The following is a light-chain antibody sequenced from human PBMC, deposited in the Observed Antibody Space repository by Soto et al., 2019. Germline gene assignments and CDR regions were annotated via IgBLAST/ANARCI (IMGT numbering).Light chain of an antibody. J-gene: IGKJ4*01. CDR1: QSVRSNY. CDR2: GAS. V-gene: IGKV3-20*01. CDR3: QQYGSSPPLS. Sequence: EIVLTQSPSTLSLSPGERATLSCRASQSVRSNYLAWYQQRPGQAPSLLIYGASSRATGIPDRFSGSGSGTDFTLTISRLEPEDFAVYYCQQYGSSPPLSFGGGTKVDIK.